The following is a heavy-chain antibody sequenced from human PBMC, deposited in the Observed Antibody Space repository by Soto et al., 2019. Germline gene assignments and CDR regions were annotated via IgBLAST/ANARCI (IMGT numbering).Heavy chain of an antibody. CDR1: CRSTTNHY. CDR3: ARSGIWYGRTDY. J-gene: IGHJ4*02. Sequence: SETLYLGSTVTCRSTTNHYWSWIRQPAGKGLEWIGRIYTSGSTNYNPSLKSRVTMSVDTSKNQFSLKLSSVTAADTSVYYCARSGIWYGRTDYWGQGTLVTVSS. V-gene: IGHV4-4*07. CDR2: IYTSGST. D-gene: IGHD3-10*01.